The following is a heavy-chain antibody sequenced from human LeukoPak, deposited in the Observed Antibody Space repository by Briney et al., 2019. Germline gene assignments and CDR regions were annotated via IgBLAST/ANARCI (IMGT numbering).Heavy chain of an antibody. V-gene: IGHV1-69*05. D-gene: IGHD3-22*01. J-gene: IGHJ4*02. CDR1: GGTFSSHA. CDR3: ARETYYYDSSGYYEGSFDY. Sequence: SVKVSCKASGGTFSSHAISWVRQAPGQGLEWMGGIIPIFGTANYAQKFQGRVTITTDESTSTAYMELSSLRSEDTAVYYCARETYYYDSSGYYEGSFDYWGQGTLVTVSS. CDR2: IIPIFGTA.